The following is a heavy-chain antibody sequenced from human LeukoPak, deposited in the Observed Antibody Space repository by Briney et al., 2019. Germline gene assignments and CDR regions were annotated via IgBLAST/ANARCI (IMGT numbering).Heavy chain of an antibody. V-gene: IGHV3-48*03. CDR3: ARSGRVLNWFDP. CDR2: ISGSGSTI. Sequence: GGSPRLSCAASGFTFSSYEMNWVRQAPGKGLEWVSYISGSGSTIYYADSVKGRFTISRDNAKNSLYLQMNSLRAEDTAVYYCARSGRVLNWFDPWGQGTLVTVSS. D-gene: IGHD3-10*01. CDR1: GFTFSSYE. J-gene: IGHJ5*02.